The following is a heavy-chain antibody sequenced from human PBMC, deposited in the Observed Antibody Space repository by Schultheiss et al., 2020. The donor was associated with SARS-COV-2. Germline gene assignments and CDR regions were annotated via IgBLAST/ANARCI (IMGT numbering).Heavy chain of an antibody. D-gene: IGHD3-10*01. CDR3: ARDRAVLWFGSNDY. CDR2: ISYDGSNK. CDR1: GFTFSSYA. Sequence: GGSLRLSCAASGFTFSSYAMHWVRQAPGKGLEWVAVISYDGSNKYYADSVKGRFTISRDNSKNTLYLQMNSLRAEDTAVYYCARDRAVLWFGSNDYWGQGTLVTVSS. J-gene: IGHJ4*02. V-gene: IGHV3-30-3*01.